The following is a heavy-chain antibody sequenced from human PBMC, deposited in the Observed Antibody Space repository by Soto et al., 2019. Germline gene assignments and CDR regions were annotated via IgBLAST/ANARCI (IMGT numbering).Heavy chain of an antibody. V-gene: IGHV3-30*03. J-gene: IGHJ4*02. CDR1: GFTFSNYG. D-gene: IGHD1-7*01. CDR3: ARDRGWNCDY. CDR2: ISSDGSNK. Sequence: QVQLVESGGGVVQPGRFLRVSCAASGFTFSNYGMHWVRQAPGKGLEWVALISSDGSNKYYADSVKGRFSFSRDNSKNTLYLQVNSLRPEDTAVYYCARDRGWNCDYWGQGTLVTVSS.